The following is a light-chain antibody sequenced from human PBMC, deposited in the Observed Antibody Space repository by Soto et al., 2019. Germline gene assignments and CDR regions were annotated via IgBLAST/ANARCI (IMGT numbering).Light chain of an antibody. CDR2: AAS. Sequence: DVQMTQSPSSVSASLGDRVIITCRASQDISTWLAWYQQKPGEAPKLLIYAASSLQNGVPSRFSGSGSGTDFTLTISSLHPEDFATYYCLQANSPFTFGPGTKVDV. J-gene: IGKJ3*01. CDR1: QDISTW. CDR3: LQANSPFT. V-gene: IGKV1-12*01.